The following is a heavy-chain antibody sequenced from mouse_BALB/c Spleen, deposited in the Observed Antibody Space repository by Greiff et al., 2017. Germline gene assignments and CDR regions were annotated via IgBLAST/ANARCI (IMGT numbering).Heavy chain of an antibody. D-gene: IGHD2-4*01. CDR3: ARDYVLYAMDY. CDR1: GFNIKDTY. CDR2: IDPANGNT. J-gene: IGHJ4*01. Sequence: EVQLQQSGAELVKPGASVKLSCTASGFNIKDTYMHWVKQRPEQGLEWIGRIDPANGNTKYDPKFQGKATITADTSSNTAYLQLSSLTSEDTAVYYCARDYVLYAMDYWGQGTSVTVSS. V-gene: IGHV14-3*02.